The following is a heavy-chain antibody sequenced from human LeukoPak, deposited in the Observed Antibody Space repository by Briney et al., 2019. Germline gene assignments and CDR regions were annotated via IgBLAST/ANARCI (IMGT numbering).Heavy chain of an antibody. D-gene: IGHD2-15*01. V-gene: IGHV1-2*02. Sequence: ASVKVSCKASGYTYTGYYMHWVRQAPGQGLEWMGWINPNSGGTNYAQKFQGRVTMTRDTSISTAHMELSRLRSDDTAVYYCARGLSEDIVVVVAAGFDYWGQGTLVTVSS. CDR1: GYTYTGYY. J-gene: IGHJ4*02. CDR3: ARGLSEDIVVVVAAGFDY. CDR2: INPNSGGT.